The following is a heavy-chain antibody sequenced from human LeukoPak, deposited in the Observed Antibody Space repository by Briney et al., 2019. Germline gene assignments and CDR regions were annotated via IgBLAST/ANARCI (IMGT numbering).Heavy chain of an antibody. CDR2: ISGSGGST. CDR3: AKVPSVLRFLEWLFDY. V-gene: IGHV3-23*01. CDR1: GFTFSSYA. J-gene: IGHJ4*02. Sequence: PGGSLRLSCAASGFTFSSYAMSWVRQAPGKGLEWVSAISGSGGSTYYADSVKGRFTISRDNSKNTLYLQMNSLRAEDTAVYYCAKVPSVLRFLEWLFDYWGQGTLVTVSS. D-gene: IGHD3-3*01.